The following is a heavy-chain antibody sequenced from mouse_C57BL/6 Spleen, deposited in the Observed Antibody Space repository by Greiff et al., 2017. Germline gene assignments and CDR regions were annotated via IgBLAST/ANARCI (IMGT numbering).Heavy chain of an antibody. Sequence: QVQLQQPGAELVMPGASVKLSCKASGYTFTSYWMHWVKQRPGPGLELIGEIDPSDSYTNYNQKFKGKSTLTVDKSSSTAYMQLSSLTSEDAAVYYCAREVATHYCDYWGQGTTRTVSA. J-gene: IGHJ2*01. D-gene: IGHD1-1*01. CDR3: AREVATHYCDY. CDR1: GYTFTSYW. CDR2: IDPSDSYT. V-gene: IGHV1-69*01.